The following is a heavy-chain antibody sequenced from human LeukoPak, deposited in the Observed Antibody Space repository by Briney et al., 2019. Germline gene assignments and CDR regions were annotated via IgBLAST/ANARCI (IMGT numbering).Heavy chain of an antibody. CDR2: INWNGGST. Sequence: GGSLRLSCAASGFTFDDYGMSWVRQAPGKGLEWVSGINWNGGSTGYADSVKGRFTISRDNAKNSLYLQMNSLRAEDTALHYCARDLGVTRDGSLKDYWGQGTLVTVSS. V-gene: IGHV3-20*04. CDR1: GFTFDDYG. D-gene: IGHD5-24*01. CDR3: ARDLGVTRDGSLKDY. J-gene: IGHJ4*02.